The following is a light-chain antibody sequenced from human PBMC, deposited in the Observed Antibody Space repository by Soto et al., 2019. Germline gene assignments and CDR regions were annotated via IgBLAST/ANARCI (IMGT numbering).Light chain of an antibody. J-gene: IGLJ1*01. CDR2: END. V-gene: IGLV1-51*02. Sequence: QSVLTQPPSVSAAPGQKVTISCSGSSSTTGNNYVSWYQQLPGTAPKLLIYENDKRPSGIPDRFSGSKSGTSATLDITGLQTGDEAYYYCATWDSSLSTGVFGTGTKLTVL. CDR1: SSTTGNNY. CDR3: ATWDSSLSTGV.